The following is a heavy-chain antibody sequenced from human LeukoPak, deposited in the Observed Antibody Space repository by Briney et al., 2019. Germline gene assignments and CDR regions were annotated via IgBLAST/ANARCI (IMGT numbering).Heavy chain of an antibody. CDR3: ARLYGTVTSDPLYFDY. V-gene: IGHV4-39*02. D-gene: IGHD4-17*01. CDR2: IFYTGST. J-gene: IGHJ4*02. Sequence: SETLSLTCSVSGVSIGDSNYYWGWIRQPPGTGLEWIGSIFYTGSTYYNPSLKSRVTMSVVTSTNYLSPKLSSVTAADTAVYYCARLYGTVTSDPLYFDYWGQGTLVTVSS. CDR1: GVSIGDSNYY.